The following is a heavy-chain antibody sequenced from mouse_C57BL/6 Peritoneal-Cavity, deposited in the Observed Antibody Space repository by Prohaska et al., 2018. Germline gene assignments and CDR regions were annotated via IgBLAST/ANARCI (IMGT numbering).Heavy chain of an antibody. J-gene: IGHJ1*03. CDR3: MRYGNYWYFDV. V-gene: IGHV11-2*01. D-gene: IGHD2-1*01. CDR2: INSDGSAI. Sequence: ELQLLETGGGLVQPGGSRGLYCVGSGFTFSGFCLIWVLKKTGKILEWIGDINSDGSAINDAPSMKDRFTIFRDNDKSTRYLQISNVRSEDTATYFCMRYGNYWYFDVWGTGTTVTVSS. CDR1: GFTFSGFC.